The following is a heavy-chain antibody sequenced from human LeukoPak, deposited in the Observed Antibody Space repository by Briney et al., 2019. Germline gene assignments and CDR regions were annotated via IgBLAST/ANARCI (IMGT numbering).Heavy chain of an antibody. CDR3: ARVVTIFGVVSNFDY. V-gene: IGHV3-11*04. J-gene: IGHJ4*02. CDR1: GFTFSDYY. D-gene: IGHD3-3*01. Sequence: GGSLRLSCAASGFTFSDYYMSWIRQAPGKGLEWVSYFSSSGSTIYYADSVKGRFTISRDNAKNSLYLQMNSLRAEDTAVYYCARVVTIFGVVSNFDYWGQGTLVTVSS. CDR2: FSSSGSTI.